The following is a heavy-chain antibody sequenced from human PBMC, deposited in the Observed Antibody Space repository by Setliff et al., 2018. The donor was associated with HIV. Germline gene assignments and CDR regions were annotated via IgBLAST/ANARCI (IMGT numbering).Heavy chain of an antibody. Sequence: SETLSLTCTVSGGSISSSGYYWGWIRQPPGKGLEWIGTIYYSGSTYYNPSLRSRVTISVDTSKNQFSLKLSSVTAADTAVYYCAGFPLSSSWYFYWGQGTLVTVSS. CDR2: IYYSGST. J-gene: IGHJ4*02. CDR3: AGFPLSSSWYFY. CDR1: GGSISSSGYY. D-gene: IGHD6-13*01. V-gene: IGHV4-39*01.